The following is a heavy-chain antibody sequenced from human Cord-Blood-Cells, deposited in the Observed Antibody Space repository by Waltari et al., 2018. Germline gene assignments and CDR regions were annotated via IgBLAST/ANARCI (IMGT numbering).Heavy chain of an antibody. V-gene: IGHV4-34*01. CDR1: GGSFSGYY. J-gene: IGHJ3*02. D-gene: IGHD6-6*01. CDR2: INHSGST. CDR3: ARLPSSSSAFDI. Sequence: QVQLQQWGAGLLKPSETLSLTCAVYGGSFSGYYWSWIRQPPGKGLEWIGEINHSGSTNYNPSRKSRVTRSVDTSKNQFSLKLSSVTAADTAVYYCARLPSSSSAFDIWGQGTMVTVSS.